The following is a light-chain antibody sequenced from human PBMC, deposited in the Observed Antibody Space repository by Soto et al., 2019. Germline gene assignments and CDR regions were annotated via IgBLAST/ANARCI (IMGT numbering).Light chain of an antibody. CDR1: SSDVGGYDY. V-gene: IGLV2-14*01. CDR2: EVN. CDR3: SSYSSSTAHL. Sequence: QSVLTQPASVSGSPGQSITLSCTGTSSDVGGYDYVSWYQLHPGKAPKLMVFEVNNPPSGVSYRFSGSKSGNTASLTISGLQAEDEADYYCSSYSSSTAHLFGTGTKVTVL. J-gene: IGLJ1*01.